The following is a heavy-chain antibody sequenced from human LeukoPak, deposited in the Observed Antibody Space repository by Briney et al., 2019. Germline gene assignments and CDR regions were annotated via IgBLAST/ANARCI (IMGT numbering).Heavy chain of an antibody. Sequence: ASVKVSCKASGYTFTSYDINWVRQATGQGLEWMGWINPNSGGTNYAQKFQGWVTMTRDTSISTAYMELSRLRSGDTAVYYCARVDSSGWYFDYWGQGTLVTVSS. CDR2: INPNSGGT. CDR1: GYTFTSYD. V-gene: IGHV1-2*04. CDR3: ARVDSSGWYFDY. D-gene: IGHD6-19*01. J-gene: IGHJ4*02.